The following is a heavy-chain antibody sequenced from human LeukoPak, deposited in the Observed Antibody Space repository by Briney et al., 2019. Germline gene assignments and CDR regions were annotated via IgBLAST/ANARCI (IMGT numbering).Heavy chain of an antibody. J-gene: IGHJ5*02. V-gene: IGHV4-59*01. Sequence: PSETLSLTCTVSGGSISSYYWSWIRQPPGKGLEWIGYIYYSGSTSYNPSLKSRVTISVDTSKNQFSLKLSSVTAADTAVYYCARERQVPAAPGRGWFDPWGQGTLVTVSS. CDR3: ARERQVPAAPGRGWFDP. CDR1: GGSISSYY. D-gene: IGHD2-2*01. CDR2: IYYSGST.